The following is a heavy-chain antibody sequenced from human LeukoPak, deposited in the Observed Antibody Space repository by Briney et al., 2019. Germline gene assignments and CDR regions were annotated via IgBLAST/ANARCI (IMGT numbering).Heavy chain of an antibody. CDR1: GYTFTSYG. CDR2: ISAYNGNT. J-gene: IGHJ4*02. CDR3: ARTYYYDSGQLSHHY. D-gene: IGHD3-22*01. V-gene: IGHV1-18*01. Sequence: ASVTVSCKASGYTFTSYGISWVRQAPGQGLEWMGWISAYNGNTNYAQKLQGRVTMTTDTSTSTAYMELRSLRSDDTAVYYCARTYYYDSGQLSHHYWGQGTLVTVSS.